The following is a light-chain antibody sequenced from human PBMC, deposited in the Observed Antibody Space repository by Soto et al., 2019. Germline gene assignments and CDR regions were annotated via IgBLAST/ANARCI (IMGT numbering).Light chain of an antibody. CDR3: ESWDSSLSSVV. Sequence: QSVLTQPPSVSAAPGQKVTISCSGSSSNIGNNYVSWYQQLPGTAPKLLIYENNKRPSGIPDRFSGSKSGTSATLGITGLQTGDEADYYCESWDSSLSSVVFGGGTQLTVL. CDR1: SSNIGNNY. J-gene: IGLJ2*01. CDR2: ENN. V-gene: IGLV1-51*02.